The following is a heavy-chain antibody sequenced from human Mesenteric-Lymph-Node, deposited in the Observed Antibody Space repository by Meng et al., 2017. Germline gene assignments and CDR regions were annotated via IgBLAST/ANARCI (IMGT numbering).Heavy chain of an antibody. V-gene: IGHV1-18*01. CDR1: GYIFNNYG. CDR3: ARDLPGGTKGTWLDL. J-gene: IGHJ5*02. CDR2: ISAYNGNT. D-gene: IGHD1-14*01. Sequence: QVQLRQSGAEVKKPGASVKVSCKASGYIFNNYGVSWVRQAPGQGPEWMGWISAYNGNTNYAQNFQGRFTMTTDTSTSTAYMELRSLRSDDTAVYYCARDLPGGTKGTWLDLWGQGTLVTVSS.